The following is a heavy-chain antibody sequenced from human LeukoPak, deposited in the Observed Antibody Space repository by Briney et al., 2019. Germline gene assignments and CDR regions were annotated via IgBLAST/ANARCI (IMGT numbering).Heavy chain of an antibody. D-gene: IGHD5/OR15-5a*01. CDR2: MSYNGST. Sequence: SETLSLTCTVSGGYISSSRYFWAWIRQPPGKGLECIGSMSYNGSTYYNPSLKIRVTISVDTSKNQFSLKLTSVTAADTAVYYCARHLRSVYDPRAFDCWGQGTLVTVSS. CDR3: ARHLRSVYDPRAFDC. J-gene: IGHJ4*02. CDR1: GGYISSSRYF. V-gene: IGHV4-39*01.